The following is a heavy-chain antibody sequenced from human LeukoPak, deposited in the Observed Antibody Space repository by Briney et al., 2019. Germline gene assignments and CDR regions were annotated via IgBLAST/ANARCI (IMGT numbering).Heavy chain of an antibody. D-gene: IGHD6-13*01. Sequence: ASVKVSCKASGYTFTSYYMHCVRQAPGQGLEWMGIINPSGGSTSYAQKFQGRVTMTRDTSTSTVYMELSSLRSEDTAVYYCARATRIAAAGYNDAFDIWGQGTMVTVSS. V-gene: IGHV1-46*01. CDR1: GYTFTSYY. J-gene: IGHJ3*02. CDR2: INPSGGST. CDR3: ARATRIAAAGYNDAFDI.